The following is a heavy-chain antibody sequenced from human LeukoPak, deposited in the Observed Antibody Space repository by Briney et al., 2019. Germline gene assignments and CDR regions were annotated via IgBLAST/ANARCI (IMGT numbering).Heavy chain of an antibody. CDR1: GGSFSGYY. CDR2: INHSGST. D-gene: IGHD3-3*01. CDR3: ARVKHYDFWSGALGFDP. J-gene: IGHJ5*02. V-gene: IGHV4-34*01. Sequence: NPSETLSLTCAVYGGSFSGYYWSWIRQPPGKGLEWIGEINHSGSTNYNPSLKSRVTISVDTSKNQFSLKLSSVTAADTAVYYCARVKHYDFWSGALGFDPWGQGTLVTVSS.